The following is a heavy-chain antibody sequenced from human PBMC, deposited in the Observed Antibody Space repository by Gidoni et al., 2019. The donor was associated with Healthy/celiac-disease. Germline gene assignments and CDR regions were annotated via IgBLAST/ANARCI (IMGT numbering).Heavy chain of an antibody. CDR2: ISSSSSYI. V-gene: IGHV3-21*01. CDR3: ARAVDTAMVTYFDY. D-gene: IGHD5-18*01. J-gene: IGHJ4*02. CDR1: GFTFSSYS. Sequence: EVQLVESGGGLVKPGGSLRLSCAASGFTFSSYSMNWVRQAPGKGLEWVSSISSSSSYIYYADSVKGRFTISRDNAKNSLYLQMNSLRAEDTAVYYCARAVDTAMVTYFDYWGQGTLVTVSS.